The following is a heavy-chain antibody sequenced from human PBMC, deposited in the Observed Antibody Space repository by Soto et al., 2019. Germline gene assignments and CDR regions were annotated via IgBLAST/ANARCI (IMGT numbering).Heavy chain of an antibody. V-gene: IGHV3-48*02. CDR1: GFSLSDYA. J-gene: IGHJ6*02. Sequence: GGSLRLSCVASGFSLSDYAVNWVRQAPGKGLEWVSFISSDSRTIYYADSVEGRFTVSRDNARNSVSLQMDSLRDEDAAVYYCARIKLVEWFFINVDVYDMDVWGQGTPVTVS. D-gene: IGHD3-3*01. CDR3: ARIKLVEWFFINVDVYDMDV. CDR2: ISSDSRTI.